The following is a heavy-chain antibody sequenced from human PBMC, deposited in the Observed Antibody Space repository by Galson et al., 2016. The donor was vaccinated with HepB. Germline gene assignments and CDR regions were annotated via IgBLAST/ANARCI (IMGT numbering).Heavy chain of an antibody. J-gene: IGHJ5*01. Sequence: SLRLSCAASGFTFSDYYMSWIRQAPGTGLQWVSYISSRSGFYTNYADSVKGRFTISRDNAKNSLYLHMNSLRVEDTAVYFCAREPYSSSWFDYWGQGTLVTVSS. V-gene: IGHV3-11*06. CDR2: ISSRSGFYT. D-gene: IGHD6-13*01. CDR3: AREPYSSSWFDY. CDR1: GFTFSDYY.